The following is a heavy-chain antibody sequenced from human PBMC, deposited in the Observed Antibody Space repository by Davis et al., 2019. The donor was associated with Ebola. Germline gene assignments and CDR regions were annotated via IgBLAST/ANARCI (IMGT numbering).Heavy chain of an antibody. J-gene: IGHJ6*02. CDR2: INSDGSST. D-gene: IGHD5-12*01. CDR3: AKEGDIVATIFGGMDV. CDR1: GFTFSSYW. V-gene: IGHV3-74*01. Sequence: PGGSLRLSCAASGFTFSSYWMHWVRQAPGKGLVWVSRINSDGSSTSYADSVKGRFTISRDNAKNTLYLQMNSLRAEDTAVYYCAKEGDIVATIFGGMDVWGQGTTVTVSS.